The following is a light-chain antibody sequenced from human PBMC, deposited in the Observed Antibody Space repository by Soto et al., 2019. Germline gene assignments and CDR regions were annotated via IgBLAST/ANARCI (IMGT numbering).Light chain of an antibody. CDR3: QHYNSYSLI. CDR1: QSISSW. Sequence: DIQMTQSPSTLSASVGDRVTITCRASQSISSWLAWYQQKPGKAPKLLIYDASSLESGVPSRFSGSGSGTEFTLTISSLQPDDFATYYCQHYNSYSLIFGGGTKVEIK. V-gene: IGKV1-5*01. CDR2: DAS. J-gene: IGKJ4*01.